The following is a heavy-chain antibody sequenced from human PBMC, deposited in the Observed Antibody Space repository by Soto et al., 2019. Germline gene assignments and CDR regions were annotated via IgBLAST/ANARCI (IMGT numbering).Heavy chain of an antibody. CDR1: GFTFSSYA. V-gene: IGHV3-23*01. J-gene: IGHJ4*02. CDR2: ITGSGDAT. CDR3: AKAISGYNAPLAH. Sequence: EVQLLESGGGLVQPGGSLRLSCAASGFTFSSYAMNWVRQAPGKGLEWVSVITGSGDATYYADSVKGRFTISRDNSKNTLYVQMNSLRAEDTAVYYCAKAISGYNAPLAHWGQGTRVTVSS. D-gene: IGHD1-20*01.